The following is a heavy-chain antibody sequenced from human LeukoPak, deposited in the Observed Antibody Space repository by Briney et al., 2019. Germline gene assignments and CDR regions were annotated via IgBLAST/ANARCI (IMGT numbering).Heavy chain of an antibody. J-gene: IGHJ4*02. CDR2: IKKDGSEK. V-gene: IGHV3-7*01. CDR3: ARDPAWARGYFDY. D-gene: IGHD6-6*01. CDR1: GFTFSSYW. Sequence: GGSLRLSCAASGFTFSSYWMSWVRQVPGKGLEWVANIKKDGSEKKYVDSVKGRFTISRDNAENSLYLQMNSLRAEDTAVYYCARDPAWARGYFDYWGQGTLVTVSS.